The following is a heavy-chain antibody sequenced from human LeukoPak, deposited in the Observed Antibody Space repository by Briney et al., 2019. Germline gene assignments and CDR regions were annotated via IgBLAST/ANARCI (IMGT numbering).Heavy chain of an antibody. V-gene: IGHV3-53*01. CDR1: GLTVSSNH. CDR3: ARNRDYRFEY. D-gene: IGHD4-17*01. CDR2: IYSGGSA. Sequence: GGSLRLFCAASGLTVSSNHMSWVRQAPGKGLEWVSIIYSGGSAYYADSVKGRFTISRDNAKNTLYLQMNSLRAEDTAVYYCARNRDYRFEYWGQGTLATVSS. J-gene: IGHJ4*02.